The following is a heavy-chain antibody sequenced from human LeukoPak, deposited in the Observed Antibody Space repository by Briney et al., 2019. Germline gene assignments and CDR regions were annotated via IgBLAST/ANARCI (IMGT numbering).Heavy chain of an antibody. J-gene: IGHJ6*02. V-gene: IGHV1-3*01. D-gene: IGHD3-16*01. Sequence: ASVKVSCKASGYTFTSYAMHWVRQAPGQRLEWMGWINAGNGNTKYSQKFQGRVTITRDTSASTAYMELSSLRSEDTAVYYCAGDAPWGFHFYGMDVWGQGTTVTVSS. CDR2: INAGNGNT. CDR3: AGDAPWGFHFYGMDV. CDR1: GYTFTSYA.